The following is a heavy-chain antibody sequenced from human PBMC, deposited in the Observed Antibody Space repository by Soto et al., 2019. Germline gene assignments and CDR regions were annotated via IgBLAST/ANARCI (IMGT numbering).Heavy chain of an antibody. J-gene: IGHJ6*02. V-gene: IGHV1-8*01. CDR1: GYAFTSYD. CDR3: ARDYSGHGMDV. D-gene: IGHD1-26*01. Sequence: ASMKVSCKASGYAFTSYDANWVRQATGQGLEWMGWMNPKSGNTGFAQKFQGRVTLTMDSSISTAYMELSSLTSEDTAVYYCARDYSGHGMDVWGQGTTVTVSS. CDR2: MNPKSGNT.